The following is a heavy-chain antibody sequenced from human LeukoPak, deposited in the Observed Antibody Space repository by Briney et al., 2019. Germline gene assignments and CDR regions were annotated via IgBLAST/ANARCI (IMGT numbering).Heavy chain of an antibody. CDR1: GYTFTSYD. Sequence: ASVKVSCKASGYTFTSYDINWVRQATGQGLEWMGWMNPNSGNTGYAQKFQGRVTITRNTSISTAYMELSSLRSEDTAVYYCAAVSSSGWYFDYWGQGTLVTVSS. CDR3: AAVSSSGWYFDY. D-gene: IGHD6-19*01. CDR2: MNPNSGNT. V-gene: IGHV1-8*03. J-gene: IGHJ4*02.